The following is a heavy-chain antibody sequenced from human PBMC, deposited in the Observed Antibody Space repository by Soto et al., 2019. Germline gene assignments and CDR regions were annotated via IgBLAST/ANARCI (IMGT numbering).Heavy chain of an antibody. J-gene: IGHJ5*02. CDR3: AGMPYTSGLRFDP. CDR1: GDSYSTSTYS. Sequence: SETLSLTCNMSGDSYSTSTYSWSWIRQPPGKALQWIGFIYQSGVTSYNPSLASRVSIPLDRSNNQCSLKLKSVTAADTAVYFCAGMPYTSGLRFDPWGPGTLVTVSS. V-gene: IGHV4-30-2*01. D-gene: IGHD6-19*01. CDR2: IYQSGVT.